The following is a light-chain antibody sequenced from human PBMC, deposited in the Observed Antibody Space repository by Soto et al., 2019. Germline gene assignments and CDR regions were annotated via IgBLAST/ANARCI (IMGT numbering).Light chain of an antibody. CDR2: EVS. CDR1: SSDVGNYKY. Sequence: QSALTQPASVSGSPGQSITISCTGTSSDVGNYKYVSWYQQHPGKAPKLIIYEVSNRPSGVSDRFSGSKSGNTASLTISGLQAEDETDYYCLSYTSSGTYVFGTGTKLTV. CDR3: LSYTSSGTYV. J-gene: IGLJ1*01. V-gene: IGLV2-14*01.